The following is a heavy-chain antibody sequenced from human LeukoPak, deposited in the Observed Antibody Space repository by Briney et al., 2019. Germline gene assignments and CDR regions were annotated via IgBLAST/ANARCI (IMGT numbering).Heavy chain of an antibody. D-gene: IGHD6-19*01. CDR1: GASISSSY. CDR3: ARGQPQRYNSDWYVNWFDP. CDR2: IYYSGTT. V-gene: IGHV4-59*01. Sequence: PSETLSLTCTVSGASISSSYWSWIRQPPGKGLEWSGYIYYSGTTKYNPSLRSRVTISIDTSKNQFSLKVNSVTAADTAVYYCARGQPQRYNSDWYVNWFDPWGQGTLVSVSS. J-gene: IGHJ5*02.